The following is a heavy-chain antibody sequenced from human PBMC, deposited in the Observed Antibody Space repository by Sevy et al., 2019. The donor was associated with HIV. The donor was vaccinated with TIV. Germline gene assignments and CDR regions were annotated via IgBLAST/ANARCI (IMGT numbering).Heavy chain of an antibody. CDR3: ARLNSGGAITTPRSGFDY. Sequence: LSLTCTVSGGSISSYYWSWIRQPPGKGLEWIGYIYYSGSTNYNPSLQSRVTISVDTSKNQFSLKLSSVTAADTAVYYCARLNSGGAITTPRSGFDYWGQGTLVTVSS. D-gene: IGHD2-15*01. CDR2: IYYSGST. V-gene: IGHV4-59*08. J-gene: IGHJ4*02. CDR1: GGSISSYY.